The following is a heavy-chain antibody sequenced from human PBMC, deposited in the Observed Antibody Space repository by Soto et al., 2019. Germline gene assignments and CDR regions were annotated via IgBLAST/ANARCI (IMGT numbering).Heavy chain of an antibody. CDR2: IYPGDSDT. CDR3: ASLYYDSSGYYSGGLDY. D-gene: IGHD3-22*01. Sequence: PGESLKISCKGSGYSFTSYWIGWVRQMPGKGLEWMGIIYPGDSDTRYSPSFQGQVTISADKSISTAYLQWSSLKASDTAMYYCASLYYDSSGYYSGGLDYWGQGTLVTVSS. CDR1: GYSFTSYW. V-gene: IGHV5-51*01. J-gene: IGHJ4*02.